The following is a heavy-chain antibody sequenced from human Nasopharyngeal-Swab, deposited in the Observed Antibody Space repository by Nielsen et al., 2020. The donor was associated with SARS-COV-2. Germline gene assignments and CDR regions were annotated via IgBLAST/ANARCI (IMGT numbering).Heavy chain of an antibody. Sequence: GESLKISCAASGFTFSSYWMSWVRQAPGKGLEWVANIKQDGSEKYYVDSVKGRFTISRDNAKNSLYLQMNSLRAEDTAVYSCARHLTTHPFDYWGQGTLVTVSS. CDR3: ARHLTTHPFDY. CDR1: GFTFSSYW. V-gene: IGHV3-7*03. D-gene: IGHD4/OR15-4a*01. J-gene: IGHJ4*02. CDR2: IKQDGSEK.